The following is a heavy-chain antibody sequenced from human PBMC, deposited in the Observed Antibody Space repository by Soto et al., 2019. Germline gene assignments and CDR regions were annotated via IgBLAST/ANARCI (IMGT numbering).Heavy chain of an antibody. J-gene: IGHJ4*02. V-gene: IGHV3-30-3*01. Sequence: GGSLRLSCAASGFTFSSYAMHWVRQAPGKGLEWVAVISYDGSNKYYADSVKGRFTISRDNSKNTLYLQMNSLRAEDTAVYYCARYGVVVPLDYWGQGTLVTVSS. CDR2: ISYDGSNK. D-gene: IGHD2-15*01. CDR3: ARYGVVVPLDY. CDR1: GFTFSSYA.